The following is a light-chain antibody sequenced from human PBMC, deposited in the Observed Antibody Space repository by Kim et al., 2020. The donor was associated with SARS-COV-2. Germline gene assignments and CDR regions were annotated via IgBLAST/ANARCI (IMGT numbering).Light chain of an antibody. J-gene: IGKJ1*01. Sequence: DIVMTQSPDSLAVSLGERATINCKSSQSVLYKSNNKNYLAWYQQKPGQSPKLLIYWASTRESGVPDRFSGSGSGTDFTLTISSLQAEDVEVYYCQQYYNNPRTFGQGTKL. CDR2: WAS. CDR1: QSVLYKSNNKNY. V-gene: IGKV4-1*01. CDR3: QQYYNNPRT.